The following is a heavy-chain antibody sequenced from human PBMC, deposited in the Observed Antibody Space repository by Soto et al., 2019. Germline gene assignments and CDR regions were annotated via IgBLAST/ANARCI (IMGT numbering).Heavy chain of an antibody. V-gene: IGHV3-33*01. D-gene: IGHD6-13*01. J-gene: IGHJ2*01. Sequence: VQLVESGGGVVQPGRSLRLSCAASGFVYSTYAMHWVRLSPGKGLEWVALIWNDGTKEYYVDSVKGRFTISRDNSQNTLNLQMDSLRAEDTAVYFCVRGIPSQYSSNWLYWYFDLWGRATQVTVSS. CDR2: IWNDGTKE. CDR1: GFVYSTYA. CDR3: VRGIPSQYSSNWLYWYFDL.